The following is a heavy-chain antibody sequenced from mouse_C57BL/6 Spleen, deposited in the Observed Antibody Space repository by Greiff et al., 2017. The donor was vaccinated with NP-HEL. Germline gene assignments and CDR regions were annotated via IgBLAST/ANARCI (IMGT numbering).Heavy chain of an antibody. CDR3: ARVLYGSSSDY. V-gene: IGHV1-64*01. CDR1: GYTFTSYW. Sequence: QVQLQQPGAELVKPGASVKLSCKASGYTFTSYWMHWVKQRPGQGLEWIGMIHPNSGSTNYNEKFKSKATLTVDKSSSTAYMQLSSLTSEDSAVYYCARVLYGSSSDYWGQGTTLTVSS. J-gene: IGHJ2*01. CDR2: IHPNSGST. D-gene: IGHD1-1*01.